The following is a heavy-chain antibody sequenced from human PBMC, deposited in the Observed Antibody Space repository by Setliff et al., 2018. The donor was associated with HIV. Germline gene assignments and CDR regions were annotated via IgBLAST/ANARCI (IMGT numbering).Heavy chain of an antibody. CDR2: IYHTGST. CDR1: GGSISSTNW. D-gene: IGHD5-12*01. CDR3: ARGGGAAGYNSYDS. Sequence: SETLSLTCAVSGGSISSTNWWSWVRQPPGKGLEWIGEIYHTGSTNYNPSLKSRVTISVDKSKNQFSLKLSSVTAADTAVYYCARGGGAAGYNSYDSWGQGSLVTVSS. V-gene: IGHV4-4*02. J-gene: IGHJ4*02.